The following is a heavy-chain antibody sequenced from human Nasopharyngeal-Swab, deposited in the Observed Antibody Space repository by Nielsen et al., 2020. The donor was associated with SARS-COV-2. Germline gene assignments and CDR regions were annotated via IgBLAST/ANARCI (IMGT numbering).Heavy chain of an antibody. V-gene: IGHV1-8*01. CDR2: MNPNSGNT. Sequence: ASVKVSCKASGYTFTSYDINWVRQATGQGLEWMGWMNPNSGNTGYAQKFQGRVTMTRNTSISTAYMELSSLRSEDTAVYYCATGINSGSYNLYYYGMDVWGQGTTVTVSS. J-gene: IGHJ6*02. D-gene: IGHD1-26*01. CDR3: ATGINSGSYNLYYYGMDV. CDR1: GYTFTSYD.